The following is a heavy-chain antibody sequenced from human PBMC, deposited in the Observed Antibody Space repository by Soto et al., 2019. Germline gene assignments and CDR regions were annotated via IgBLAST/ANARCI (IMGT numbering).Heavy chain of an antibody. CDR2: ISWNSGSI. J-gene: IGHJ4*02. Sequence: EVQLVESGGGLVQPGRSLRLSCAASGFTFDDYAMHWVRQAPGKGLEWVSGISWNSGSIGYADSVKGRFTISRDNAKNSLYLQMNSLRAEDTALYYCAKASRPGTVAGRYYFDYWGQGPLVPVSS. CDR3: AKASRPGTVAGRYYFDY. CDR1: GFTFDDYA. V-gene: IGHV3-9*01. D-gene: IGHD6-19*01.